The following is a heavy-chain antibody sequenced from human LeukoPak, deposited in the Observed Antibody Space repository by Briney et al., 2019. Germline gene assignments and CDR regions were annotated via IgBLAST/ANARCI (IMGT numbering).Heavy chain of an antibody. CDR2: IRYDGSNK. V-gene: IGHV3-30*02. CDR1: GFTFSSYG. Sequence: PGGSLRFSCAASGFTFSSYGMHWVRQAPGKGLEWVAFIRYDGSNKYYADSVKGRFTISRDNSKNTLYLQMSSLRAEDTAVYYCVKGHGGKLGWYFDLWGRGTLVTVSS. D-gene: IGHD4-23*01. J-gene: IGHJ2*01. CDR3: VKGHGGKLGWYFDL.